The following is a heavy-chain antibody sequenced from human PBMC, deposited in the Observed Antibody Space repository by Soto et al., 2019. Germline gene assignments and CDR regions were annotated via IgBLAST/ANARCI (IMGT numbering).Heavy chain of an antibody. CDR3: ARRGGYYGSGSYYNPLGYYGMDV. CDR2: IYPGDSDT. D-gene: IGHD3-10*01. V-gene: IGHV5-51*01. CDR1: GYSFTSYW. J-gene: IGHJ6*02. Sequence: GESLKISCKGSGYSFTSYWIGWVRQMPGKGLEWMGIIYPGDSDTRYSPSFQGQVTISADKSISTAYLQWSSLKASDTAMYYCARRGGYYGSGSYYNPLGYYGMDVWGQGTTVTVSS.